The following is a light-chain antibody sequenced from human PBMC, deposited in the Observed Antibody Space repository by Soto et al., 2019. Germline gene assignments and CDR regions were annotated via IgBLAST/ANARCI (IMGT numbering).Light chain of an antibody. Sequence: DIQMTQSPSSVSASVGDRVTITCRASQGISSWVAWYQQKPGKAPKLLIFAASTLQSGVPSRFSGSGSGTDFTLTISSLQAEDFATYYCQQADSFPWTFGHGTKVEIK. CDR2: AAS. J-gene: IGKJ1*01. CDR1: QGISSW. V-gene: IGKV1-12*01. CDR3: QQADSFPWT.